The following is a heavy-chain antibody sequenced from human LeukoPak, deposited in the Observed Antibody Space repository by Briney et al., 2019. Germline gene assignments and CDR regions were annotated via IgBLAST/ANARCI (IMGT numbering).Heavy chain of an antibody. CDR3: VRESVRDYYFDY. CDR1: GFRFGGYA. D-gene: IGHD3-10*02. CDR2: IRSKALYGTS. V-gene: IGHV3-49*04. J-gene: IGHJ4*02. Sequence: PGGSRRLSCTGSGFRFGGYALSWVRQAPGEGLEWVGFIRSKALYGTSEYAASVEGRFTISRDDSNSIAYLQMNSLKTEDTAVYFCVRESVRDYYFDYWGQGTLVTVSS.